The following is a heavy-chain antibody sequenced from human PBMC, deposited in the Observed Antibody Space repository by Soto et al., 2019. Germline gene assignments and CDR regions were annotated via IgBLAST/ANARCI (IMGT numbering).Heavy chain of an antibody. CDR2: INAHSGGT. J-gene: IGHJ5*02. V-gene: IGHV1-2*02. CDR3: AKDLKRQLAYWLDP. Sequence: ASVKVSFKASGFSLTGYYIHWLRQAPGQGLEWMGWINAHSGGTEYAQKFQGRVTLTRDTSIATAYLTLTSLTSDDTALYYSAKDLKRQLAYWLDPWGQGTQVTVSS. CDR1: GFSLTGYY. D-gene: IGHD6-6*01.